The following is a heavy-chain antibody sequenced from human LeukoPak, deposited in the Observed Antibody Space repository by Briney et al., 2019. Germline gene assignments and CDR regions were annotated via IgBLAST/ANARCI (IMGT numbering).Heavy chain of an antibody. Sequence: PSETLSLTXTVSGGSICSSSYYWGWISQPPGKGLQWIGSIYYSGSTYYNPSLKSRVTISVDTSKNQFSLKLSSVTAADTAVYYCARQEYDYVWGSYRYYFDYWGQGTLVTVSS. J-gene: IGHJ4*02. D-gene: IGHD3-16*02. V-gene: IGHV4-39*01. CDR1: GGSICSSSYY. CDR2: IYYSGST. CDR3: ARQEYDYVWGSYRYYFDY.